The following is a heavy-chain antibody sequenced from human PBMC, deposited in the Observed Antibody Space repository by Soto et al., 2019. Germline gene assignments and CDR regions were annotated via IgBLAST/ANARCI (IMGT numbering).Heavy chain of an antibody. D-gene: IGHD3-3*01. J-gene: IGHJ4*02. Sequence: ASVKVSCKASEYSFGDYYLHWLRQAPGQGLEWMGWINLNDGGTNYARKFQGRVTMTSDKSITTVYMELSSLRSEDTAVYYCGSLSRLGFFGIEKWGPGTLVTVSS. CDR3: GSLSRLGFFGIEK. CDR1: EYSFGDYY. CDR2: INLNDGGT. V-gene: IGHV1-2*02.